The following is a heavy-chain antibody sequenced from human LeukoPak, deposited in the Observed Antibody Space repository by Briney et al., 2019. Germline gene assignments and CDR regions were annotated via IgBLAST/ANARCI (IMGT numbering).Heavy chain of an antibody. Sequence: GGSLRLSRIASGFTFGDYAMSWVRQAPGKGLEWVGFIRSKAYGGTTEYAASVKGRFTIPRDNSKSIAYLQMNSLKTEDTAVYYCTRDPPDYSGQGTLVTVS. V-gene: IGHV3-49*04. J-gene: IGHJ4*02. CDR3: TRDPPDY. CDR2: IRSKAYGGTT. CDR1: GFTFGDYA.